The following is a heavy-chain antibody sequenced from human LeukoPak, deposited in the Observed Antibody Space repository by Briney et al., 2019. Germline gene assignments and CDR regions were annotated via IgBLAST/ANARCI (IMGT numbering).Heavy chain of an antibody. CDR3: ARWVTIPDV. Sequence: SETLSLTCTDSGVSISSDDYFWGWIRQSPGKGLEWIASVSYSGTVYYNPSLESRVTISLDTSKNQFSLKLSSVTAADTAVYYCARWVTIPDVWGKGTTVTVSP. J-gene: IGHJ6*04. CDR2: VSYSGTV. CDR1: GVSISSDDYF. D-gene: IGHD3-3*01. V-gene: IGHV4-39*07.